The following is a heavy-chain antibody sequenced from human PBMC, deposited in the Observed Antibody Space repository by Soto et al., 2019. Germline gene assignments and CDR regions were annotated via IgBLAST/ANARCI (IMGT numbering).Heavy chain of an antibody. CDR1: GFTFSSYG. CDR3: ARDQEAARPLELYYFDY. J-gene: IGHJ4*02. CDR2: IWYDGSNK. V-gene: IGHV3-33*01. D-gene: IGHD6-6*01. Sequence: GGSLRLSCAASGFTFSSYGMHWVRQAPGKGLEWVAVIWYDGSNKYYADSVKGRFTISRDNSKNTLYLQMNSLRAEDTAVYYCARDQEAARPLELYYFDYWGQGTLVTVSS.